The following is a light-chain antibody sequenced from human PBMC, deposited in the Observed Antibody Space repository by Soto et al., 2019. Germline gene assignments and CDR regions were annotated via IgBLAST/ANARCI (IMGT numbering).Light chain of an antibody. CDR3: WAYAGIYTCEG. CDR2: DVR. V-gene: IGLV2-11*01. J-gene: IGLJ1*01. CDR1: SSDVGGYNS. Sequence: QSVLTQPRSVSGSPGQSVTFSCTATSSDVGGYNSVSWYQQHPGKAPKLMIYDVRKRPSGVPARFSGSKSGNPASLTISGLLAEDGADYYCWAYAGIYTCEGFGSGTKVTVL.